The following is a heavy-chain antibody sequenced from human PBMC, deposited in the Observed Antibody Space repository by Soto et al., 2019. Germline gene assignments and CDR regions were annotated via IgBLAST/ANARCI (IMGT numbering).Heavy chain of an antibody. D-gene: IGHD1-20*01. CDR2: TGATGRTT. CDR3: ATVHNTSRSFDY. CDR1: GFTFSIYA. J-gene: IGHJ4*02. V-gene: IGHV3-23*01. Sequence: EVQLLESGGGLVQPGGSLRLSCAASGFTFSIYAMTWVRQAPGKGLEWVSTTGATGRTTYYADSVKGRFTVSRDNSKNTLDLQMSTLRAEDTAVYYCATVHNTSRSFDYLGQGTLVTVSS.